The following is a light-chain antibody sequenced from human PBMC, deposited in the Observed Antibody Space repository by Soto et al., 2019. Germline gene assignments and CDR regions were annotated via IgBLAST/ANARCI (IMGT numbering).Light chain of an antibody. CDR3: SSYVSYSTFVV. CDR2: EVS. CDR1: SRDVGGYNY. Sequence: QSALTQPASVSGSPGQSITISCTGTSRDVGGYNYVSWHQQHPGKAPKVIITEVSNRPSGVSNRFSGSKSGNTASLTISGLQAGDEADYYCSSYVSYSTFVVFGGGTKLTVL. J-gene: IGLJ2*01. V-gene: IGLV2-14*01.